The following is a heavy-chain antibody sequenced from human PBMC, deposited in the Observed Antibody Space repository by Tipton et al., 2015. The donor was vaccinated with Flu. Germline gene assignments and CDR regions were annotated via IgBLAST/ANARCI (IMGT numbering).Heavy chain of an antibody. CDR2: MYYSGST. CDR1: GGSISSSSYY. Sequence: CTVSGGSISSSSYYWGWIRQPPGKGLEWIGSMYYSGSTYYNPSLKSRVTISVDTSKNQFSLKLSSVTAADTAVYYCARGAVVGKLSWFDPWGQGTLVTVSS. CDR3: ARGAVVGKLSWFDP. J-gene: IGHJ5*02. D-gene: IGHD2-15*01. V-gene: IGHV4-39*07.